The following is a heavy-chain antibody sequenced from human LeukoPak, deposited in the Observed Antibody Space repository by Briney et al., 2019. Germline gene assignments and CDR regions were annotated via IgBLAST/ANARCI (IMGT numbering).Heavy chain of an antibody. D-gene: IGHD3-3*01. CDR2: IIPIFGTT. J-gene: IGHJ6*03. Sequence: GSSVKVSCKASGATFSSYAISWVRQAPGQGLEWMGRIIPIFGTTNYAQKFQGRVTITTDESTSTAYMELSSLRSEDTAVYYCARGILQPEWPYYYYMDVWGKGTTVTVSS. V-gene: IGHV1-69*05. CDR1: GATFSSYA. CDR3: ARGILQPEWPYYYYMDV.